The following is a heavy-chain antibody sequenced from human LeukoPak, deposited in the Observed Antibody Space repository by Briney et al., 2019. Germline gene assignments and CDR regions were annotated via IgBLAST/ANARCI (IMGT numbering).Heavy chain of an antibody. CDR3: ARVVDSSSSDYFDY. V-gene: IGHV3-30*03. Sequence: PGRSLRLSCAASGFTFSSYGMHWVRQAPGKGLEWVAVISHDGGNKYYADSVKGRFTISRDNSKNTLYLQMNSLRAEDTAVYYCARVVDSSSSDYFDYWGQGTLVTVSS. CDR2: ISHDGGNK. J-gene: IGHJ4*02. D-gene: IGHD6-6*01. CDR1: GFTFSSYG.